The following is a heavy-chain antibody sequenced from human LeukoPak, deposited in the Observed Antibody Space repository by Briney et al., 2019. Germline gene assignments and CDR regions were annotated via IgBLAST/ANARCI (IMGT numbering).Heavy chain of an antibody. CDR2: IYSGGST. CDR3: ARARDGYNDLDY. V-gene: IGHV3-53*05. D-gene: IGHD5-24*01. CDR1: GFTVSSNY. Sequence: GGSLRLSCAAPGFTVSSNYMSWVRQAPGKGLEWVSLIYSGGSTYYADSVKGRFTISRDNSKNTLYLQMNSLRSEDTAVYYCARARDGYNDLDYWGQGTLVTVSS. J-gene: IGHJ4*02.